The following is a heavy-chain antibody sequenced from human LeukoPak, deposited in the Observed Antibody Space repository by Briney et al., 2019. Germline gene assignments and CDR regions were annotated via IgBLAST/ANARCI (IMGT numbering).Heavy chain of an antibody. V-gene: IGHV3-74*01. J-gene: IGHJ6*03. Sequence: GGSLRLSCAASGFTLSSYWMHWVRQAPGKGLVWVSRINTDGSSTSYADSVKGRFTISRDNAKNTLYLQMNSLRAEDTAVYYCARGAAGTAYYYYYMDVWGKGTTVTVSS. CDR3: ARGAAGTAYYYYYMDV. CDR1: GFTLSSYW. D-gene: IGHD6-13*01. CDR2: INTDGSST.